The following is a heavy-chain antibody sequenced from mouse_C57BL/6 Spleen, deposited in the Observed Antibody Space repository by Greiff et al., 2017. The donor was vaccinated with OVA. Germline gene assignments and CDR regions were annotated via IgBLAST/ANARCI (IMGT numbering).Heavy chain of an antibody. D-gene: IGHD2-4*01. Sequence: VQLQQSGPVLVKPGASVQMSCQASGYTFTDYYMNWVQQSHGKSLEWIGVINPYNGGTSYNQKFKGKATLTVDKSSSTAYMELNSLTSEDSAVYYCAELRGYFDVWGTGTTVTVSS. V-gene: IGHV1-19*01. J-gene: IGHJ1*03. CDR3: AELRGYFDV. CDR2: INPYNGGT. CDR1: GYTFTDYY.